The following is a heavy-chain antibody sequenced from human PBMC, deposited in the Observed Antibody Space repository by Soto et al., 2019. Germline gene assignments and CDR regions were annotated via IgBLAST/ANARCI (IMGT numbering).Heavy chain of an antibody. CDR3: AKARTYYDFWSGYYYFDY. D-gene: IGHD3-3*01. Sequence: GGSLRLSCAASGFTFSSYAMSWVRQAPGKGLEWVSAISGSGGSTYYADSVKGRFTISRDNSKNTLYLQMNSLRAEDTAVYYCAKARTYYDFWSGYYYFDYWGQGTLVTVSS. V-gene: IGHV3-23*01. CDR1: GFTFSSYA. J-gene: IGHJ4*02. CDR2: ISGSGGST.